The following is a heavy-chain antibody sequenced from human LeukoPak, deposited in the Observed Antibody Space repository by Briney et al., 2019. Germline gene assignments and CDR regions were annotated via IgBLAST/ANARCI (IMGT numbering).Heavy chain of an antibody. CDR1: GFTFRSFA. Sequence: GGSLRLSCAASGFTFRSFAMHWVRQAPGKGLEYVSGISSNGGNTFYASSVQGRFTISRDNSKYTLYLQMGSLRGDDTAVYYCATIGLPWGQGTLVTVSS. CDR2: ISSNGGNT. D-gene: IGHD3-22*01. CDR3: ATIGLP. V-gene: IGHV3-64*01. J-gene: IGHJ4*02.